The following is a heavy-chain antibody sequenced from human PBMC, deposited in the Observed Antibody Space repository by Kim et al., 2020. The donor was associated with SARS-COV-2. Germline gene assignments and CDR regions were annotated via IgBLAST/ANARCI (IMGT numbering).Heavy chain of an antibody. CDR3: ARCPNPGYSNQGAIDY. V-gene: IGHV3-21*01. Sequence: GGSLRLSCAASGFTFSSYSMNWVRQAPGKGLEWVSSISSSSSYIYYADSVKGRFTISRDNAKNSLYLQMNSLRAEDTAVYYCARCPNPGYSNQGAIDYWGQGTLVTVSS. CDR1: GFTFSSYS. J-gene: IGHJ4*02. D-gene: IGHD4-4*01. CDR2: ISSSSSYI.